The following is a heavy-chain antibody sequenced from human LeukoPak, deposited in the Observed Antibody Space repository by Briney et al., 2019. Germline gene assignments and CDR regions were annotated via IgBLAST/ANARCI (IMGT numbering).Heavy chain of an antibody. Sequence: SETLSLTCAVYGGSFSGYYWSWIRQPPGKGLEWIGEINHSGSTNYNQSLKSRVTISVDTSENQFSLKLSSVTAADTAVYYCASLARYYDSSGILRYYFDYWGQGTLVTVSS. J-gene: IGHJ4*02. CDR3: ASLARYYDSSGILRYYFDY. CDR2: INHSGST. CDR1: GGSFSGYY. D-gene: IGHD3-22*01. V-gene: IGHV4-34*01.